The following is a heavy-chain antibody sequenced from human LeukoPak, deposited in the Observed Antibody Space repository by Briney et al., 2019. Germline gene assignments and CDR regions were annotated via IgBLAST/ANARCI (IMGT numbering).Heavy chain of an antibody. Sequence: GGSLSLSCAASGFTFTNYAMSWVRQAPGKGLEWVSSISGSDGSTYYADSVKGRFTISRDDSKNTLYLQMNSLRAEDTAVYYCAKRVSRAQCDYWGQGTLVTVSS. D-gene: IGHD6-19*01. CDR1: GFTFTNYA. J-gene: IGHJ4*02. V-gene: IGHV3-23*01. CDR3: AKRVSRAQCDY. CDR2: ISGSDGST.